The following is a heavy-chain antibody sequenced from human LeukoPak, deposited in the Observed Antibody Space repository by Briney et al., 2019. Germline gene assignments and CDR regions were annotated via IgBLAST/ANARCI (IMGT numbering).Heavy chain of an antibody. CDR1: GGSISSSNW. CDR3: ARELRYFDWLPHAFDI. J-gene: IGHJ3*02. D-gene: IGHD3-9*01. Sequence: PSGTLSLTCVVSGGSISSSNWWSWVRQPPGKGLEWIGEIYHSGSTNYNPSLKSRVTISVDTSKNQFSLKLSSVTAADTAVYYCARELRYFDWLPHAFDIWGQGTMVTVSS. V-gene: IGHV4-4*02. CDR2: IYHSGST.